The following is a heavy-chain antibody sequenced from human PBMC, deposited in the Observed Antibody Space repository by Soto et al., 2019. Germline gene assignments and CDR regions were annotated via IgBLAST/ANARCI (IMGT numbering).Heavy chain of an antibody. J-gene: IGHJ6*03. D-gene: IGHD3-10*01. Sequence: GASVKVSCKASGYTFTSYYMHWVRQAPGQGLEWMGIINPSGGSTSYAQKFQGRVTMTRDTSTSTVYMELSSLRSEDTAVYYCAGARDYGSGSLVLVYYYMDVWGKGTTVTVSS. V-gene: IGHV1-46*03. CDR3: AGARDYGSGSLVLVYYYMDV. CDR1: GYTFTSYY. CDR2: INPSGGST.